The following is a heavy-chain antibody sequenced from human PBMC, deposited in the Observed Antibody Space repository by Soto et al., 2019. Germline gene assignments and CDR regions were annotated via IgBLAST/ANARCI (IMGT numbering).Heavy chain of an antibody. CDR3: AKDWSDSYGPFDY. J-gene: IGHJ4*02. CDR1: GFTFSSYA. CDR2: ISGSGGST. Sequence: EVQLLESGGGLVQPGGSLRLSCAASGFTFSSYAMSWVRQAPGKGLEWVSAISGSGGSTYYADSVKGRFTISRDNSKNTLYLQMNSLRAEDRAVYYCAKDWSDSYGPFDYWGQGTLVTVSS. D-gene: IGHD5-18*01. V-gene: IGHV3-23*01.